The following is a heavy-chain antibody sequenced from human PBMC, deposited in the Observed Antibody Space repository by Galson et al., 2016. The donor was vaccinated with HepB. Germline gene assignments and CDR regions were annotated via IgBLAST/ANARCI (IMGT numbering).Heavy chain of an antibody. D-gene: IGHD6-19*01. J-gene: IGHJ4*02. CDR2: ISIDGTKT. V-gene: IGHV3-30*04. Sequence: SLRLSCAASGFTFSSYGMHWVRQAPGKGLEWVAVISIDGTKTYYADSVKGRFTISRDSSRNTLSLHLNSLRVEDTAVYYCAKWGRGWYHFDIWGQGTLVSVFS. CDR3: AKWGRGWYHFDI. CDR1: GFTFSSYG.